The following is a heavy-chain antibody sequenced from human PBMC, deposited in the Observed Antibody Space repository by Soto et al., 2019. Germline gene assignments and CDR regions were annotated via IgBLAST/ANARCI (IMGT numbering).Heavy chain of an antibody. J-gene: IGHJ3*02. D-gene: IGHD2-2*01. Sequence: ASVKVSCKASGYTFTSYDSNWVRQAPGQGIEWMGWMNPNSGNTGYAQKFQGRVTMTRNTSISTAYMELSSLRSEDTAVYYCARGRSDNYCSSTSCYSTGDAFDIWGQGTMVTVSS. CDR1: GYTFTSYD. CDR2: MNPNSGNT. CDR3: ARGRSDNYCSSTSCYSTGDAFDI. V-gene: IGHV1-8*01.